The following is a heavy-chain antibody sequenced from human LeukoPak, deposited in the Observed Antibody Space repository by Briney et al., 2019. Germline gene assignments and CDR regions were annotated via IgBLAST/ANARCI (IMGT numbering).Heavy chain of an antibody. J-gene: IGHJ4*02. Sequence: PGGSLRLSCAASGFTFSSYAMHWVRQAPGKGLEWVAVISYDGSNKYYADSVKGRFTISRDNSKNTLYLQMNSLRAEDTAVYYCARDPTSGYYDSSGYSYGWGQGTLVTVSS. CDR2: ISYDGSNK. D-gene: IGHD3-22*01. CDR3: ARDPTSGYYDSSGYSYG. V-gene: IGHV3-30*04. CDR1: GFTFSSYA.